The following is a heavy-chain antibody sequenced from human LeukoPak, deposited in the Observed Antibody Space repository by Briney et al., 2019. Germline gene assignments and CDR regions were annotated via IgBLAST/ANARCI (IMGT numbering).Heavy chain of an antibody. V-gene: IGHV3-23*01. CDR2: ISGSGGST. Sequence: GGSLRLSCAASGFTFSSYAMYWVRQAPGKGLEWVSAISGSGGSTYYADSVKGRFTISRDNSKNTLYLQTNSLRAEDTAVYYCAKDREVATIFFFDYWGQGTLVTVSS. J-gene: IGHJ4*02. CDR1: GFTFSSYA. D-gene: IGHD5-24*01. CDR3: AKDREVATIFFFDY.